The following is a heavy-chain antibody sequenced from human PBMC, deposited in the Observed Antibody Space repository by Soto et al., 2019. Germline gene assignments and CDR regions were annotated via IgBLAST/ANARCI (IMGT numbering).Heavy chain of an antibody. CDR3: ARDLDSSSLYGMDV. CDR1: GYTFTGYY. D-gene: IGHD6-6*01. V-gene: IGHV1-2*02. Sequence: ASVKVSCKASGYTFTGYYMHWVRQAPGQGLEWMGWINPNSGGTNYAQKFQGRVTMTRDTSISTAYMELSRLRSDDTAVYYCARDLDSSSLYGMDVWGQGTMVTVSS. J-gene: IGHJ6*02. CDR2: INPNSGGT.